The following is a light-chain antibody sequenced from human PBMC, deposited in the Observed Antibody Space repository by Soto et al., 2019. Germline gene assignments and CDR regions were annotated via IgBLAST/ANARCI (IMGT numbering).Light chain of an antibody. CDR2: LEGRGSY. J-gene: IGLJ3*02. CDR3: ETWVSNINWV. V-gene: IGLV4-60*02. CDR1: SGHSSYI. Sequence: QSVLTQSSSASASLGSSVKLTCTLNSGHSSYIIAWHQQQPGKAPRYLMNLEGRGSYNRGSGVPDRFSGSSSGADRYLTISNLQFEDEADYYCETWVSNINWVFGGGTKLTVL.